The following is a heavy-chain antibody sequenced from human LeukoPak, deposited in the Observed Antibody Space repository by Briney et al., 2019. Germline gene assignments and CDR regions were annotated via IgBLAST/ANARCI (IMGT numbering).Heavy chain of an antibody. J-gene: IGHJ4*02. CDR2: IYYSGST. CDR1: GFTFSDYY. Sequence: GSLRLSCAASGFTFSDYYMSWIRQPPGKGLEWIGSIYYSGSTYYNPSLKSRVTISVDTSKNQFSLKLSSVTAADTAVYYCARYWDQDYGDDGYYFDYWGQGTLVTVSS. CDR3: ARYWDQDYGDDGYYFDY. D-gene: IGHD4-17*01. V-gene: IGHV4-38-2*01.